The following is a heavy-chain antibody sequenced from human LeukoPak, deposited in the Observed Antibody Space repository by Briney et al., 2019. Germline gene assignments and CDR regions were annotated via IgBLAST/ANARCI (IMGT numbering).Heavy chain of an antibody. J-gene: IGHJ5*02. Sequence: GGSLRLSCAASGFTFSIYAMSWVRQAPGKGLEWISAITGNGGNVYYADSVKGRFTISRDNSKNTLYLQMNSPRVEDTAVYCCARDIRQGNKGNWSDPWGQGSLVTVSS. CDR2: ITGNGGNV. CDR1: GFTFSIYA. V-gene: IGHV3-23*01. CDR3: ARDIRQGNKGNWSDP. D-gene: IGHD5-12*01.